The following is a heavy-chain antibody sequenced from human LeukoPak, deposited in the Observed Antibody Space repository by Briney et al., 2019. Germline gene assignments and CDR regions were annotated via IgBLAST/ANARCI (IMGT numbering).Heavy chain of an antibody. D-gene: IGHD1-26*01. CDR2: IYYSGST. CDR1: GGSISSYY. V-gene: IGHV4-39*07. CDR3: AGGSGSYGGGVDY. Sequence: PSETLSLTCTVSGGSISSYYWSWIRQPPGKGLEWIGSIYYSGSTYYNPSLKSRVTISVDTSKNQFSLKLSSVTAADTAVYYCAGGSGSYGGGVDYWGQGTLVTVSS. J-gene: IGHJ4*02.